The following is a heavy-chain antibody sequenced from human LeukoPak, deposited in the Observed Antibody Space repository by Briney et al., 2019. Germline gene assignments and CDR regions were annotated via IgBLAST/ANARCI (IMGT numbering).Heavy chain of an antibody. D-gene: IGHD3-10*01. CDR3: ARAPRGSGSWNWFDP. V-gene: IGHV4-38-2*02. J-gene: IGHJ5*02. CDR1: GYSISSGYY. Sequence: PSETLSLTCTVSGYSISSGYYWGWIRQPPGKGLEWIGSIYHSGSTYYNPSLKSRVTISVDTSKNQFSLKLSSVTAADTAVYYCARAPRGSGSWNWFDPWGQGTLVTVSS. CDR2: IYHSGST.